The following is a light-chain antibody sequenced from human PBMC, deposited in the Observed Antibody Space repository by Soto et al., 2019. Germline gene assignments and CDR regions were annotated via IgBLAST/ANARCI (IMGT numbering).Light chain of an antibody. J-gene: IGLJ3*02. CDR3: ETWDSNTHTV. CDR2: LEGSGSY. Sequence: QSVRTQSSSASASLGSSVKLTCSLSSGHSSYIIAWHQQQPGKAPRYLMKLEGSGSYNKGSGVPDRFSGSSSGADRYLTISNLQFEDEADYYCETWDSNTHTVFGGGTKVTVL. CDR1: SGHSSYI. V-gene: IGLV4-60*02.